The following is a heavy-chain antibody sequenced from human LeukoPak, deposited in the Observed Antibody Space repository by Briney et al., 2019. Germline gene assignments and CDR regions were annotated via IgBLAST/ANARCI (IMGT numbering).Heavy chain of an antibody. J-gene: IGHJ4*03. CDR1: GFTFSSYW. CDR3: ARDKSVHYDISGSRFDY. Sequence: GGSLRLSCAASGFTFSSYWMSWVRQAPGKGLEWVANIKQDGSEKYYVDSVKGRFTISRDNAKNSLYLQMNSLRAEDTAVYYCARDKSVHYDISGSRFDYWGQGTTVTVSS. D-gene: IGHD3-22*01. CDR2: IKQDGSEK. V-gene: IGHV3-7*01.